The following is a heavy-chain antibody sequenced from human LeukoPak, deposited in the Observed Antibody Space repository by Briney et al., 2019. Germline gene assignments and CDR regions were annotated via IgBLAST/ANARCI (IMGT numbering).Heavy chain of an antibody. CDR3: AKALSGSYYDAFDI. J-gene: IGHJ3*02. CDR2: ISGSGGST. D-gene: IGHD1-26*01. CDR1: GFTFTTYA. Sequence: PGGSLRLSCAASGFTFTTYAMTWVRQAPGKGLEWVSGISGSGGSTYYADSVKGRFTISRDNSKNTLYPQMNSLRAEDTAVYYCAKALSGSYYDAFDIWGQGTMVTVSS. V-gene: IGHV3-23*01.